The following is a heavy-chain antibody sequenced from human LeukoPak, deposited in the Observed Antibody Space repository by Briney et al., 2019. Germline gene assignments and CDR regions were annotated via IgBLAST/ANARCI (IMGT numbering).Heavy chain of an antibody. CDR1: GFTFSSYW. J-gene: IGHJ6*02. Sequence: TGGSLRLSCAASGFTFSSYWMHWVRQAPGKGLVWVSRINSDGSSTSYADSVKGRFTISRDNAKYTLYLQMNSLRAEDTAVYYCARGVGVRYPLDVWGQGTTVTVSS. CDR2: INSDGSST. V-gene: IGHV3-74*01. CDR3: ARGVGVRYPLDV. D-gene: IGHD3-9*01.